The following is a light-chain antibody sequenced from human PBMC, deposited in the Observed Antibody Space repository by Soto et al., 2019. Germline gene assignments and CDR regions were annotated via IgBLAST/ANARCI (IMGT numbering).Light chain of an antibody. Sequence: QSALTQPDSVSGSPGQSITISCTGTASDVGGYNYVSWYQQHPGKAPKLMIHAVSNRPSGISSRFSGSKSGNTASLTISGLQSEDEADYFCCSYTSRTTYVFGTGTKLTVL. CDR3: CSYTSRTTYV. CDR2: AVS. V-gene: IGLV2-14*01. CDR1: ASDVGGYNY. J-gene: IGLJ1*01.